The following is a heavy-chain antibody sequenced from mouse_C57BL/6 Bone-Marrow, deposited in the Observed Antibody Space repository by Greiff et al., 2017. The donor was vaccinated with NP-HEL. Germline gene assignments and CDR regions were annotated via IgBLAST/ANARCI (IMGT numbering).Heavy chain of an antibody. CDR1: GYTFTSYW. Sequence: QVQLQQPGAELVKPGASVKLSCKASGYTFTSYWMHWVKQRPGQGLEWIGMIHPNSGSTNYNEKFKSKATLTVDKSSSTAYMQLSSLTSEDSAVYYCARWGRLLWYFEVWGTGTTVTVSS. V-gene: IGHV1-64*01. CDR3: ARWGRLLWYFEV. J-gene: IGHJ1*03. CDR2: IHPNSGST. D-gene: IGHD1-1*01.